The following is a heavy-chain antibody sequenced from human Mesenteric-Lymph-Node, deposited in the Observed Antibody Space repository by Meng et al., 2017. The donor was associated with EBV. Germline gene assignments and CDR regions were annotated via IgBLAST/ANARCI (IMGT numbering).Heavy chain of an antibody. J-gene: IGHJ4*02. CDR1: GGSVSSGSYY. D-gene: IGHD1-26*01. CDR2: IYYSGST. CDR3: ALIIVGATHFDY. Sequence: HVQLQESGQRLVKPSEALSLTCTAAGGSVSSGSYYWSWIRQPPGKGLEWIGYIYYSGSTNYNPSLKSRVTISVDTSKNQFSLKLSSVTAADTAVYYCALIIVGATHFDYWGQGTLVTVSS. V-gene: IGHV4-61*01.